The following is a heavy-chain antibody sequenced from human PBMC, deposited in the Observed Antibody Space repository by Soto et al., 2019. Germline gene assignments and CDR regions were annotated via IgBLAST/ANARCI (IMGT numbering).Heavy chain of an antibody. CDR2: ISYDGSIK. CDR1: GSAFRGYG. CDR3: ANSEYSRYKNIDV. J-gene: IGHJ6*02. D-gene: IGHD5-18*01. Sequence: PGGSLRLSCAASGSAFRGYGMHWVRQAPGRGLEWVALISYDGSIKYYADSVRGRFTISRDNSKNTLYLQMNSLRAEDTAVYYCANSEYSRYKNIDVWGRGTTVTVSS. V-gene: IGHV3-30*18.